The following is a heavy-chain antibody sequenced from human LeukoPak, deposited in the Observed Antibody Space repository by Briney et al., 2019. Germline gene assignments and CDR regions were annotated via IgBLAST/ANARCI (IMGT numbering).Heavy chain of an antibody. CDR1: SGSISTSNYY. J-gene: IGHJ4*02. Sequence: SETLSLTCTVSSGSISTSNYYWGWVRQPPGKALEWIGNIFYSGSTYYSPSLKSRVTISLDTSRNQFSLKLNSVTAADTAVYYCARQEEMATIFDWGQGTLVTVSS. V-gene: IGHV4-39*01. CDR3: ARQEEMATIFD. D-gene: IGHD5-24*01. CDR2: IFYSGST.